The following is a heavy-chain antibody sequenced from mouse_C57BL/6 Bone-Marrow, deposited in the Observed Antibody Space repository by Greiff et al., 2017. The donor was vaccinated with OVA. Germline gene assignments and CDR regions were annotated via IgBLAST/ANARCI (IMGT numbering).Heavy chain of an antibody. Sequence: EVQLVESGGGLVQPGESLKLSCESNEYEFPSHDMSWFRKTPEKRLELVAAINSDGGSTYYPDTMEGRFIISRDNTKKTLYLQMSSLRSEDTALYYCARLDHDYDLTWFAYWGQGTLVTVSA. CDR2: INSDGGST. V-gene: IGHV5-2*01. CDR3: ARLDHDYDLTWFAY. J-gene: IGHJ3*01. CDR1: EYEFPSHD. D-gene: IGHD2-4*01.